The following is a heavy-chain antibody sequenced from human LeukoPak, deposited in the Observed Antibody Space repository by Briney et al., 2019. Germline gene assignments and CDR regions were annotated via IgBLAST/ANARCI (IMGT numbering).Heavy chain of an antibody. V-gene: IGHV1-18*01. CDR2: ISAYNGNT. D-gene: IGHD5-18*01. CDR3: ARDPRQYSYGYYLDY. J-gene: IGHJ4*02. CDR1: GYTFTSYA. Sequence: ASVRVSCKASGYTFTSYAISWVRQAPGQGLEWMGWISAYNGNTNYAQKLQGRVTMTTDTSTSTANMEVRSLGSDDTAVYYCARDPRQYSYGYYLDYWGQGTLVTVSS.